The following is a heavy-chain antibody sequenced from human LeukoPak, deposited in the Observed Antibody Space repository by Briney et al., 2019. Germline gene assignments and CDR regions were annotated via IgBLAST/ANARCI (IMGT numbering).Heavy chain of an antibody. J-gene: IGHJ5*02. V-gene: IGHV3-21*01. CDR2: ITSSGTYI. D-gene: IGHD3-10*01. CDR1: GFTFNNYN. Sequence: GGSLRLSCAASGFTFNNYNMNWVRQAPGKALEWVSSITSSGTYIFYADSVKGRFTISRDNAKNTLYLQMNSLRAEDTAVYYCAREYGFGSGSYYPWGQGTLVIVSS. CDR3: AREYGFGSGSYYP.